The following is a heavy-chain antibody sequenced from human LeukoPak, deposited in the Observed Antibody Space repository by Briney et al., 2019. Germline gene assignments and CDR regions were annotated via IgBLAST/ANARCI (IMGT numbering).Heavy chain of an antibody. V-gene: IGHV3-7*01. Sequence: GGSLTLSCEASGFTFSTHWMSWVRQAPGKGLEWVASVTPDGGQKRYLDSVKGRFTISRANTENSLYLQMHSLGAEDTAVYYCAKLLGTATTYDYWGQGTLVTVSS. J-gene: IGHJ4*02. CDR3: AKLLGTATTYDY. CDR1: GFTFSTHW. CDR2: VTPDGGQK. D-gene: IGHD5-24*01.